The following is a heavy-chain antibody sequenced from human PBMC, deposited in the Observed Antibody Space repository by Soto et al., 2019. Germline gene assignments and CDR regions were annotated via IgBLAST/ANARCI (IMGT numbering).Heavy chain of an antibody. CDR3: LNGDYY. J-gene: IGHJ4*02. Sequence: EEQLVESGGGLVQPGGSLRLSCAASGFSFNSHYMTWVRQPLGKGLEWVSSINRDSSIIYYADSVRGRFTISRDSAQNSLYLQMTSLSADDTAVYFCLNGDYYVGQGTLVTVSS. CDR2: INRDSSII. D-gene: IGHD2-21*02. V-gene: IGHV3-48*01. CDR1: GFSFNSHY.